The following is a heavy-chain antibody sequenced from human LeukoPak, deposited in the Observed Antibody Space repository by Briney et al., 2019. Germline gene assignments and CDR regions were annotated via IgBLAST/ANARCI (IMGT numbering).Heavy chain of an antibody. CDR2: IKQDGSEK. CDR3: ARDLFVGATYFEY. D-gene: IGHD1-26*01. CDR1: VFTFSSYW. Sequence: VGSLRLSCAASVFTFSSYWMSWVRQAPGKGLEWVANIKQDGSEKYYVDSVKGRFTISRDNAKNSLYLQMNSLRAEDTAVYYCARDLFVGATYFEYWGKGTLVTVSS. V-gene: IGHV3-7*01. J-gene: IGHJ4*02.